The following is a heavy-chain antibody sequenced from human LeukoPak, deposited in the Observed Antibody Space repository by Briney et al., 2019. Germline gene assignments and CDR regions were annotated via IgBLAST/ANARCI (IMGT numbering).Heavy chain of an antibody. CDR3: AKLPLHGLVVHYFDY. Sequence: GGSLRLSCAASGFTFDDYGMSWVRQAPGKGLEWVSGINWNGGSTGYADSVKGRFTISRDNSKNTLYLQMNSLRAEDTAVYYCAKLPLHGLVVHYFDYWGQGTLVTVSS. CDR1: GFTFDDYG. D-gene: IGHD3/OR15-3a*01. V-gene: IGHV3-20*04. J-gene: IGHJ4*02. CDR2: INWNGGST.